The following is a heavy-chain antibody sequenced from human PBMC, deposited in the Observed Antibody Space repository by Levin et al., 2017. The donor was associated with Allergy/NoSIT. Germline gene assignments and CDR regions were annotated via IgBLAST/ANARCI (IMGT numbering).Heavy chain of an antibody. CDR1: GGTFSSYA. CDR3: ARGPHAMVYAISFDY. J-gene: IGHJ4*02. V-gene: IGHV1-69*13. CDR2: IIPIFGTA. Sequence: SVKVSCKASGGTFSSYAISWVRQAPGQGLEWMGGIIPIFGTANYAQKFQGRVTITADESTSTAYMELSSLRSEDTAVYYCARGPHAMVYAISFDYWGQGTLVTVSS. D-gene: IGHD2-8*01.